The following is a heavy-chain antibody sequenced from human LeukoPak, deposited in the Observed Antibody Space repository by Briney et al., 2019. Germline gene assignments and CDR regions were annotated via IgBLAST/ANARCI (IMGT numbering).Heavy chain of an antibody. CDR1: GFTFSDYY. CDR2: ISSSGSTI. Sequence: GGSLRLSCAASGFTFSDYYMSWIRQAPGKGLEWVSYISSSGSTIYYADSVKGRFTISRDNAKNTLYLQMNSLRAEDTAVYYCAKGGGGLERRENYYYMDVWGKGTTVTVSS. V-gene: IGHV3-11*01. J-gene: IGHJ6*03. D-gene: IGHD1-1*01. CDR3: AKGGGGLERRENYYYMDV.